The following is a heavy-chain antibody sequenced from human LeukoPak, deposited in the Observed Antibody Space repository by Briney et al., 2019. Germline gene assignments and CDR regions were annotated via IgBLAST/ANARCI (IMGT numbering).Heavy chain of an antibody. V-gene: IGHV4-34*01. Sequence: SETLSLTCAVYGGSFSGYYWSWIRQPPGKGLEWIGEINHSGSTNYNPSLKSRVTISVDTSKNQFSLKLSSVTAADTAVYYRARDQYSSSWYDYYYYYGMDVWGQGTTVTVSS. D-gene: IGHD6-13*01. J-gene: IGHJ6*02. CDR2: INHSGST. CDR3: ARDQYSSSWYDYYYYYGMDV. CDR1: GGSFSGYY.